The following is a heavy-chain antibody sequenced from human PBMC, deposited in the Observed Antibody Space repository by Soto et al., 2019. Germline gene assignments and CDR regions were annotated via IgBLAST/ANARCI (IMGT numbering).Heavy chain of an antibody. CDR1: GYSFTSYW. V-gene: IGHV5-51*01. D-gene: IGHD3-22*01. CDR3: ARLDYYDSSGYYYSEVVGATSYAFDI. CDR2: IYPGDSDT. J-gene: IGHJ3*02. Sequence: GESLKISCKGSGYSFTSYWIGWVRQMPGKGLEWMGIIYPGDSDTRYSPSFQGQVTISADKSISTAYLQWGSLKASDTAMYYCARLDYYDSSGYYYSEVVGATSYAFDIWGQGTMVTVSS.